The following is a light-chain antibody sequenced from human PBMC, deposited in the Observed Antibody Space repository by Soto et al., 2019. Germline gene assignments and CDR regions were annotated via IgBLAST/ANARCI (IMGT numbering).Light chain of an antibody. CDR1: QSVSSN. CDR2: GAS. Sequence: EIVMTQSPATLSLSPGERAPLSCMASQSVSSNLAWYQQKPGQAPRLLIYGASTRATGIPARFSGSGSGTEFTLTISSLQSEDFAIYFCQQYNTWPPDRTFGQGTKVEIK. CDR3: QQYNTWPPDRT. J-gene: IGKJ1*01. V-gene: IGKV3-15*01.